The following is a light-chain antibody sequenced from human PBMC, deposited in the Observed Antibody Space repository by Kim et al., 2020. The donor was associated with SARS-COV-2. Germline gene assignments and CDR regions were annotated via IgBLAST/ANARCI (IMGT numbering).Light chain of an antibody. J-gene: IGKJ5*01. V-gene: IGKV1-5*01. Sequence: SSVGDRVTITCRASQSICGLLAWYQQKPGKAPKLLIHDASSVESGVPSRFSGSRSETEFTLTISSLQPDDFATYYGQHHSTFPITFGQGTRLEIK. CDR3: QHHSTFPIT. CDR1: QSICGL. CDR2: DAS.